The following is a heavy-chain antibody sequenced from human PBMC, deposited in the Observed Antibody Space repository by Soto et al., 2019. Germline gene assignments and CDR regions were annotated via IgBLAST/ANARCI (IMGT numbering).Heavy chain of an antibody. Sequence: QVQLQESGPGLVEPSQTLSLTCTVSGDSISSGYFWRWIRQSPGKGLVWIGHTYNSGTTYNNQSLRRRGTISIDTSRNQFSLRLTSVTAADTAVYYCARGPSADKIDSWGQGTLFTVSS. CDR1: GDSISSGYF. D-gene: IGHD3-3*01. J-gene: IGHJ4*02. V-gene: IGHV4-30-4*01. CDR3: ARGPSADKIDS. CDR2: TYNSGTT.